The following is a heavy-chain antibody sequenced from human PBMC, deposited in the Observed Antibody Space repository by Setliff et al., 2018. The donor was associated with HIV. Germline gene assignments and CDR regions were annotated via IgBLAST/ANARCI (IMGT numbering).Heavy chain of an antibody. J-gene: IGHJ4*02. D-gene: IGHD3-22*01. V-gene: IGHV1-69*05. CDR2: IIPIFGTA. CDR3: AREDYYDSY. CDR1: GGTFSSYA. Sequence: WASVKVSCKASGGTFSSYAISWVRQAPGQGLEWMGGIIPIFGTANYAQKFQVRVTITTDESTSTAYMELSSLRSEDTAVYYCAREDYYDSYWGQGTLVTVSS.